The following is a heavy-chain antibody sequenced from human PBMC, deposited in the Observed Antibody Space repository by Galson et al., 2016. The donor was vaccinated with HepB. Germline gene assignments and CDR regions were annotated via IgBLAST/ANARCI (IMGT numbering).Heavy chain of an antibody. J-gene: IGHJ4*02. CDR2: IWFDGRDA. Sequence: SLRLSCAASGFTFSRFGMHWVRQAPGKGLESVAVIWFDGRDAYYGDSVKGRLTISKDNSKKTLYLQMNSLRVEDTAVYYWARDLWGDCSTTTCSHLDYWGQGTLVTVSS. D-gene: IGHD2-15*01. CDR3: ARDLWGDCSTTTCSHLDY. CDR1: GFTFSRFG. V-gene: IGHV3-33*01.